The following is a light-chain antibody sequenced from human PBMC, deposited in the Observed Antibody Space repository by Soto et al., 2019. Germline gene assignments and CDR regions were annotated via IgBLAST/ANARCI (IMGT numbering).Light chain of an antibody. CDR1: QNIDSW. V-gene: IGKV1-5*01. J-gene: IGKJ1*01. CDR3: KQYNEDVLA. Sequence: DIQMAQSPSTLSASVGERVTITCRASQNIDSWLAWYQHKPGKAAKVLLYDASSLEPGVPSRCSGSGSGTDCLLTISTRRPDDFATYYCKQYNEDVLAFGKGTKVDIK. CDR2: DAS.